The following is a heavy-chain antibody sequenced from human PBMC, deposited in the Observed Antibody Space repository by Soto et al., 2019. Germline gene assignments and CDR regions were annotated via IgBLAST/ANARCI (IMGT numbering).Heavy chain of an antibody. J-gene: IGHJ4*02. CDR1: GYTFTNYG. Sequence: QVQLVQSGAEVKKPGASVKVSCRASGYTFTNYGINWVRQAPGQGLEWLGWISAYNGNTNYAHKRQGRVTMTTDTSTRTAYMEVRSLRSDDTAVYYCARADIEVIPAATPDYWGQGTLVTVSS. D-gene: IGHD2-15*01. CDR3: ARADIEVIPAATPDY. V-gene: IGHV1-18*01. CDR2: ISAYNGNT.